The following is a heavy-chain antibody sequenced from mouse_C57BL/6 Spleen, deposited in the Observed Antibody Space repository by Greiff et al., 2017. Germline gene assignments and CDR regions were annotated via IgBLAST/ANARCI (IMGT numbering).Heavy chain of an antibody. V-gene: IGHV5-17*01. D-gene: IGHD3-1*01. Sequence: EVMLVESGGGLVKPGGSLKLSCAASGFTFSDYGMHWVRQAPEKGLEWVAYISSGSSTLYYADTVKGRFTISRDNAKNTLFLQMTSLRSEDTAMYYCARDRDPWYFDVWGTGTTVTVSS. CDR1: GFTFSDYG. CDR3: ARDRDPWYFDV. CDR2: ISSGSSTL. J-gene: IGHJ1*03.